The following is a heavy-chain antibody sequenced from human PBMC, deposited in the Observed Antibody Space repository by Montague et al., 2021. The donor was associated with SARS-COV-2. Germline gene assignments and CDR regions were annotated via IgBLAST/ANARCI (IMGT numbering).Heavy chain of an antibody. J-gene: IGHJ6*02. CDR2: VDTAGDP. CDR3: ARGVKSTIRGIITKRTPLPRGNMDV. CDR1: GLTFSSYD. V-gene: IGHV3-13*05. Sequence: SLRLSCAASGLTFSSYDFHWVRQGTGKGLEWVSAVDTAGDPYYADSVKGRFTISRENAKNYVYLQLDSLGAGDTAVYYCARGVKSTIRGIITKRTPLPRGNMDVWGQGTAVIVSS. D-gene: IGHD3-10*01.